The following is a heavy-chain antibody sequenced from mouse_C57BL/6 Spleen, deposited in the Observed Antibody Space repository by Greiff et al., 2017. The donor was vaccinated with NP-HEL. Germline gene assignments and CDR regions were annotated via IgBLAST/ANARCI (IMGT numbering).Heavy chain of an antibody. V-gene: IGHV2-2*01. CDR3: ARKGDYDWFAY. J-gene: IGHJ3*01. CDR1: GFSLTSYG. D-gene: IGHD2-4*01. Sequence: VQRVESGPGLVQPSQSLSITCTVSGFSLTSYGVHWVRQSPGQGLEWLGVIWSGGSTDYNAAYISRLSISKDNSKSQVFVKMNSLQADDTAIYYCARKGDYDWFAYWGQGTLVTVSA. CDR2: IWSGGST.